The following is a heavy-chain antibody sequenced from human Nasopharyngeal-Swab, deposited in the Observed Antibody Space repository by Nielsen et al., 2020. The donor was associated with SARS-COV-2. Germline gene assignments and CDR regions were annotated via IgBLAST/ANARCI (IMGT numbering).Heavy chain of an antibody. CDR3: ARDRGYSSSWYGGNWFDP. V-gene: IGHV1-69*10. J-gene: IGHJ5*02. D-gene: IGHD6-13*01. CDR2: IIPILGIA. CDR1: GGTFSSCA. Sequence: SVKVSCKASGGTFSSCAISWVRQAPGQGLEWMGGIIPILGIANYAQKFQGRVTITADKSTSTAYMELSSLRSEDTAVYYCARDRGYSSSWYGGNWFDPWGQGTLVTVSS.